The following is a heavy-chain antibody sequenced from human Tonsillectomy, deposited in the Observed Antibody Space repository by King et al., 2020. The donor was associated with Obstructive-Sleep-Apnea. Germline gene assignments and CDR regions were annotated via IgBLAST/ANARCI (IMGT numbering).Heavy chain of an antibody. J-gene: IGHJ4*02. CDR3: ATVAVATATFYFDY. V-gene: IGHV1-2*02. CDR1: GYTFTGYY. D-gene: IGHD4-17*01. CDR2: INPNSGGT. Sequence: VQLVESGAEVKKPGASVKVSCKASGYTFTGYYIHWVRQAPGHGLEWMGWINPNSGGTNYVQQFQGRVTMTRDTSISTAYMELSRLRSDATAVYYCATVAVATATFYFDYWGQGTLVTVSS.